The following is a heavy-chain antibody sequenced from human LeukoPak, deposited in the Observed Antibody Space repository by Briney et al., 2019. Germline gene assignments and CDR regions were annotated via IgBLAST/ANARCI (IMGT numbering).Heavy chain of an antibody. CDR1: GFTFSSYW. J-gene: IGHJ4*02. V-gene: IGHV3-7*03. CDR3: ATPLDYYDTSGYHQGGD. Sequence: GGSLRLSCAASGFTFSSYWMNWARQAPGKGLEWVANIKQDGGKKNYVDSVKGRFTISRDNAENSLYLQMNSLRAEDTAVYYCATPLDYYDTSGYHQGGDWGQGTLVTVSS. CDR2: IKQDGGKK. D-gene: IGHD3-22*01.